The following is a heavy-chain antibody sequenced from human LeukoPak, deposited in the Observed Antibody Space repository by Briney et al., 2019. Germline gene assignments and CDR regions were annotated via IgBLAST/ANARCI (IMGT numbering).Heavy chain of an antibody. Sequence: VGPVKVSCKASGYTFTSYDINWVRQATGQGLEWMGWMNPNSGNTGYAQKFQGRVTMTRNTSISTAYMELSSLRSEDTAVYYCARVWDYGDPESWFDPWGQGTLVTVSS. CDR1: GYTFTSYD. J-gene: IGHJ5*02. CDR3: ARVWDYGDPESWFDP. V-gene: IGHV1-8*01. CDR2: MNPNSGNT. D-gene: IGHD4-17*01.